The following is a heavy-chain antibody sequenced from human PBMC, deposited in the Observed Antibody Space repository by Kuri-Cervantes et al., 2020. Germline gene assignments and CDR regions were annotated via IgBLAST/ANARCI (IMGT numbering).Heavy chain of an antibody. J-gene: IGHJ6*02. CDR3: ARESLGGTDFWSGYYTSYGMDV. CDR1: GFTVSSNY. D-gene: IGHD3-3*01. Sequence: GGSLRLSCAASGFTVSSNYMSWVRQAPGKGLEWVSVIYSGGSTYYADSVKGRFTISRDNSKNTLYLQMNSLRAEDTAVYYCARESLGGTDFWSGYYTSYGMDVWGQGTTVTVSS. CDR2: IYSGGST. V-gene: IGHV3-53*01.